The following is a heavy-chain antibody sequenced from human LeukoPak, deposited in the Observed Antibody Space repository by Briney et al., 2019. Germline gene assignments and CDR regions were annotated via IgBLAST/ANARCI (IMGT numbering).Heavy chain of an antibody. J-gene: IGHJ4*02. Sequence: GGSLRLSCAASGFTFSSYAMHWVRQAPGEGLEWVAVISYDGSNKYYADSVKGRFTISRDNSKNTLYLQMNSLRAEDTAVYYCAMPGASPIVGATALDYWGQGTLVTVSS. D-gene: IGHD1-26*01. CDR1: GFTFSSYA. CDR2: ISYDGSNK. V-gene: IGHV3-30-3*01. CDR3: AMPGASPIVGATALDY.